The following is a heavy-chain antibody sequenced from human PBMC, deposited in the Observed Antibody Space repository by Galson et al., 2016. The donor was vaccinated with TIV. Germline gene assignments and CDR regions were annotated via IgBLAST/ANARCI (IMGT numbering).Heavy chain of an antibody. D-gene: IGHD2-2*01. CDR3: ARERLVVERAYYYFSGMDV. V-gene: IGHV3-66*02. Sequence: SLRLSCAASGLSVSINYMAWVRQAPGKGLEWVSLISAGGNTYYPDSVKGRFTISRDNSKNTLYLQINSLRVEDTAVYFCARERLVVERAYYYFSGMDVWGQGTTVTVSS. CDR2: ISAGGNT. J-gene: IGHJ6*02. CDR1: GLSVSINY.